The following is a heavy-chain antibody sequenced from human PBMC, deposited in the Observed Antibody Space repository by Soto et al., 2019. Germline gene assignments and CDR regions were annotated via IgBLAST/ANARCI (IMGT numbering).Heavy chain of an antibody. V-gene: IGHV4-31*03. CDR2: IYYSGST. J-gene: IGHJ5*02. CDR3: ARAKAPLYSSSWYWFDP. CDR1: GGSISSGGYY. D-gene: IGHD6-13*01. Sequence: SETLSLTCTVSGGSISSGGYYWSWIRQHPGKGLEWIGYIYYSGSTYYNPSLKSRVTISVDTPKNQFSLKLSSVTAADTAVYYCARAKAPLYSSSWYWFDPWGQGTLVTVSS.